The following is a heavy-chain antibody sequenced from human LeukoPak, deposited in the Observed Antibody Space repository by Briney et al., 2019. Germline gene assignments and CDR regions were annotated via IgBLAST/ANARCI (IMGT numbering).Heavy chain of an antibody. CDR2: IQTSGTT. D-gene: IGHD2-2*01. J-gene: IGHJ4*02. CDR3: ARRIPGGFDY. CDR1: GGSISDYY. Sequence: KPSETLSLTCTVSGGSISDYYWSWIRQPPGKGLEWIGYIQTSGTTNYNPSLKSRVTISVDTSKNRFSLRLSSVTAADTAVYYCARRIPGGFDYWGQGSLVTVSS. V-gene: IGHV4-4*09.